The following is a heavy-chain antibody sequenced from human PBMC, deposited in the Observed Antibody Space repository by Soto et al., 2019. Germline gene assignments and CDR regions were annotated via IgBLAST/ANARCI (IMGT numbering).Heavy chain of an antibody. Sequence: SETLSLTCAVSGYSISSGYYWGWIRQPPGKGLEWIGIISHSGSTYYNPSLKSRLTISVDTSKNQFSLKLSSVTAADTAVYYCAGARRGYSYGDFDYWGQGTLVTVSS. CDR1: GYSISSGYY. V-gene: IGHV4-38-2*01. D-gene: IGHD5-18*01. J-gene: IGHJ4*02. CDR2: ISHSGST. CDR3: AGARRGYSYGDFDY.